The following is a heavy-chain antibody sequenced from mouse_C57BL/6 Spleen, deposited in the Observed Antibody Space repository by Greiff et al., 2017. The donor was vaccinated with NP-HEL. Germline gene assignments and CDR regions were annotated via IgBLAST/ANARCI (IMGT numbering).Heavy chain of an antibody. D-gene: IGHD1-1*01. J-gene: IGHJ4*01. CDR2: IYPYTGVS. CDR1: GYSFTGSY. CDR3: AGEYGSSYGGSAMDY. V-gene: IGHV1-31*01. Sequence: EVQLQQSGPELVKPGASVKISCKASGYSFTGSYMHWVKQSPGNILDWIGYIYPYTGVSSYNEKFKGKATLTVDKSSSTAYMVLRSLTSEDSAVYYCAGEYGSSYGGSAMDYWGQGTSVTVSS.